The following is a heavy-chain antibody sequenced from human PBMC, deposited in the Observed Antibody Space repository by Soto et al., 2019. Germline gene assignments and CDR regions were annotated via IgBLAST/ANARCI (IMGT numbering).Heavy chain of an antibody. Sequence: QITLKESGPTLVKPTQTLTLTCTFSGFSLSTSGVGVGWIRQPPGKALEWLALIYWDDDKRYSRSLKSRLTVTKDTYKNQVVLTMTNMDPVDTATYYCAHYATTVTKEDAFDIRGQGTMVTVSS. J-gene: IGHJ3*02. CDR1: GFSLSTSGVG. V-gene: IGHV2-5*02. D-gene: IGHD4-17*01. CDR3: AHYATTVTKEDAFDI. CDR2: IYWDDDK.